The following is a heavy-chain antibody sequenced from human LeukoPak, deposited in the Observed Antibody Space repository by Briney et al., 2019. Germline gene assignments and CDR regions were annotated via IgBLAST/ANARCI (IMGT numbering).Heavy chain of an antibody. Sequence: GGSLRLSCAASGFTFSTYSMNWVRQAPGKGLEWVSSLSSSSTYMYYADSVKGRFTISRDNAKNSLYLQMNNLGAGDTAVYYCARGRDSITGDQSDYWGQGTLVTVSS. CDR2: LSSSSTYM. J-gene: IGHJ4*02. CDR1: GFTFSTYS. CDR3: ARGRDSITGDQSDY. D-gene: IGHD1-20*01. V-gene: IGHV3-21*01.